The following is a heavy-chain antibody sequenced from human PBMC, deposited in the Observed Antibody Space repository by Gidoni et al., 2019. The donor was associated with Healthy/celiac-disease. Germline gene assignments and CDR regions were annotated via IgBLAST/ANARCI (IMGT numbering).Heavy chain of an antibody. J-gene: IGHJ3*02. Sequence: EVQLVESGGGLVKPGGSLRLSCAASGFTFSSYSMNWVRQAPGKGLEWVSSISSSSSYRYYADSVKGRFTISRDNAKNSLYLQMNSLRSEDTAVYYCARDDEMATNPPLSRDAFDIWGQGTMVTVSS. CDR2: ISSSSSYR. V-gene: IGHV3-21*01. D-gene: IGHD5-12*01. CDR1: GFTFSSYS. CDR3: ARDDEMATNPPLSRDAFDI.